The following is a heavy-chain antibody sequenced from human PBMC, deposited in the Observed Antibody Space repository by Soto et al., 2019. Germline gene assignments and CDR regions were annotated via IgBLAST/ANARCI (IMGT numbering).Heavy chain of an antibody. J-gene: IGHJ3*02. CDR1: GYTLTELS. CDR2: FDPEDGET. V-gene: IGHV1-24*01. D-gene: IGHD3-22*01. Sequence: ASVKVSCKVSGYTLTELSMHWVRQAPGEGLEWMGGFDPEDGETIYAQKFQGRVTMTEDTSTDTAYMELSSLRSEDTAVYYCATDRGISYYYDSPHAFDIWGQGTMVTVSS. CDR3: ATDRGISYYYDSPHAFDI.